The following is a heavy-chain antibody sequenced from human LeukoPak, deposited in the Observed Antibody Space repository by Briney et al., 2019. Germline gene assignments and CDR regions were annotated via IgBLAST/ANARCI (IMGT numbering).Heavy chain of an antibody. V-gene: IGHV3-23*01. J-gene: IGHJ4*02. CDR3: ANSYCSSTSCYLYYFDY. CDR2: ISGSGGST. CDR1: GFTFSSYV. D-gene: IGHD2-2*01. Sequence: GGSLRLSCAASGFTFSSYVMSWVRQAPGKGLEWVSAISGSGGSTYYADSVKGRFTISRDNSKNTLYLQMNSLRAEDTAVYYCANSYCSSTSCYLYYFDYWGQGTLVTVSS.